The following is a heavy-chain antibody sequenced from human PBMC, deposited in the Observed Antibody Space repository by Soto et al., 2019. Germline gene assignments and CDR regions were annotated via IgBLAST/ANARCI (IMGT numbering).Heavy chain of an antibody. J-gene: IGHJ4*02. CDR2: IGGGGHDT. Sequence: DVQLLESGGSLAQPGGSLRLSCSASGFAFSAYAMSWVRQAPQKGLEWVSGIGGGGHDTRYGDSVKGRFTISRDNSRNTLYLEMNRLTAEDTAVYYCAKHPIFGVVTHYFAHWGRGILVTVSS. CDR1: GFAFSAYA. V-gene: IGHV3-23*01. CDR3: AKHPIFGVVTHYFAH. D-gene: IGHD3-3*01.